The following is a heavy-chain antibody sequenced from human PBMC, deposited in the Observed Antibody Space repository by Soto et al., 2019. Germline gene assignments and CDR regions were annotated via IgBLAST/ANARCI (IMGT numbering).Heavy chain of an antibody. D-gene: IGHD2-21*01. J-gene: IGHJ4*02. CDR3: ARKRDGYRRLDY. CDR2: INHSGST. Sequence: SETLSLTCDVSVGSFSGYFWSWIRQPPGKGLEWIGEINHSGSTNYNPSLKSRVTISVDTSKNQFSLNLTSVTAADTAVYYCARKRDGYRRLDYWGQGTLVTVSS. V-gene: IGHV4-34*01. CDR1: VGSFSGYF.